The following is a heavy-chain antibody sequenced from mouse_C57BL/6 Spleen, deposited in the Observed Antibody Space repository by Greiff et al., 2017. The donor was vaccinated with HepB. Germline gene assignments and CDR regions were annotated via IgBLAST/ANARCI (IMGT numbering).Heavy chain of an antibody. CDR2: ISSGSSTI. Sequence: EVNVVESGGGLVKPGGSLKLSCAASGFTFSDYGMHWVRQAPEKGLEWVAYISSGSSTIYYADTVKGRFTISRENAKNTLFLQMTSLRSEDTAMYYCARPDGSTYWYFDVWGTGTTVTVSS. CDR3: ARPDGSTYWYFDV. V-gene: IGHV5-17*01. J-gene: IGHJ1*03. CDR1: GFTFSDYG. D-gene: IGHD1-1*01.